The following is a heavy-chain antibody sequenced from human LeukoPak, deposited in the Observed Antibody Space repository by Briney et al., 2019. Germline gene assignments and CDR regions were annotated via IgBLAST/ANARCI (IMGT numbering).Heavy chain of an antibody. CDR1: GGSISSSNW. D-gene: IGHD6-19*01. CDR2: IYHSGST. V-gene: IGHV4-4*02. CDR3: ARQGDSGWYYFDY. Sequence: SETLSPTCAVSGGSISSSNWWSWVRQPPGKGLEWIGEIYHSGSTNYNPSLKSRVTISVDKSKNQFSLKLTSVTAADTAAYYCARQGDSGWYYFDYWGQGTLVTVSS. J-gene: IGHJ4*02.